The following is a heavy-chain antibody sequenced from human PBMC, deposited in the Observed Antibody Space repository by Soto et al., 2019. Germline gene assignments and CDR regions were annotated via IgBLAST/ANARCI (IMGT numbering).Heavy chain of an antibody. D-gene: IGHD5-18*01. CDR1: GFTFSSYA. Sequence: EVQLLESGGGLVQPGGSLRLSCAASGFTFSSYAMSWVRQAPGKGLEWVSAISGSGGSTYYADSVKGRFTISRDNSKNTLYLQMNSLRAEDTAVYYCAKGPPNSYGYRGVWFDPWGQGTLVTVSS. J-gene: IGHJ5*02. CDR3: AKGPPNSYGYRGVWFDP. CDR2: ISGSGGST. V-gene: IGHV3-23*01.